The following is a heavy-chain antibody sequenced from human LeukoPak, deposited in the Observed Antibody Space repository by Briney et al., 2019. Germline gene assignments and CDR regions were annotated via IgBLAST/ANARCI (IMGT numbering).Heavy chain of an antibody. J-gene: IGHJ4*02. CDR3: ARDLNSSGFDY. CDR2: ISGNNGNT. Sequence: ASVKVSCKASGYTFTGYYMHWVRQAPGQGLEWMGWISGNNGNTNYAQKFQGRVTMTTDTSTSTAYMELRSLRSDDTAVYYCARDLNSSGFDYWGQGTLVTVSS. V-gene: IGHV1-18*04. D-gene: IGHD6-19*01. CDR1: GYTFTGYY.